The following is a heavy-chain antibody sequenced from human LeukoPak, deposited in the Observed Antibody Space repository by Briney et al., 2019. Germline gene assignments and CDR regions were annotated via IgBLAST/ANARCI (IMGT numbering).Heavy chain of an antibody. CDR3: ARRGWLYGIDY. J-gene: IGHJ4*02. V-gene: IGHV4-59*12. Sequence: SETLSLTCTVSGGSISSYYWSWIRQPPGKGLEWIGSIYYSGSTNYNPSLKSRVTISVDTSKNQFSLKMRSVTAADTAVYYCARRGWLYGIDYWGQGTLVTVSS. CDR1: GGSISSYY. CDR2: IYYSGST. D-gene: IGHD3-22*01.